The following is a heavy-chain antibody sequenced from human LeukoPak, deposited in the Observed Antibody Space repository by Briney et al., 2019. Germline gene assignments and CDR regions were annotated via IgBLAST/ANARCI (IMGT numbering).Heavy chain of an antibody. V-gene: IGHV4-59*01. CDR1: GGSISSYY. CDR2: IHYRGST. D-gene: IGHD5-12*01. CDR3: ARGLLVGNSGYYFDY. Sequence: SETLSLTCTVSGGSISSYYWSWIRQHPGKGLDWIGYIHYRGSTNYHPSLKSRVTLSVDTSKKQFSLKLNSVTAADTAVYYCARGLLVGNSGYYFDYWGRGTLVTVSA. J-gene: IGHJ4*02.